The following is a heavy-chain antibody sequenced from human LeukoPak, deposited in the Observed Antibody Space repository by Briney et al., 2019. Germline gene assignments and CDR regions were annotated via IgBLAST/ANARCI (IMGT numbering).Heavy chain of an antibody. CDR3: ARTRGYSDYELDY. CDR1: GYTFTSYY. CDR2: INPSGGTT. D-gene: IGHD5-12*01. V-gene: IGHV1-46*01. Sequence: ASVKVSCKASGYTFTSYYMHWVRQAPGQGLEWMGIINPSGGTTRHAQRFQGRVTMTRDTSTSTVYMELSSLRSEDTAVYYCARTRGYSDYELDYWGQGTLVTVSS. J-gene: IGHJ4*02.